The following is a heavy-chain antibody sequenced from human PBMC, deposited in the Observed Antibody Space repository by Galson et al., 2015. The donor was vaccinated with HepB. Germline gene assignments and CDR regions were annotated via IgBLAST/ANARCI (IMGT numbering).Heavy chain of an antibody. CDR2: INTNTGKP. D-gene: IGHD2-15*01. J-gene: IGHJ6*02. CDR1: GYTFTTYA. V-gene: IGHV7-4-1*04. CDR3: ARPGCIGGSCGSYYYALDV. Sequence: SVKVSCKASGYTFTTYAMNWVRQAPGQGLEWMGWINTNTGKPTYAPDFTGRFVFSLDTSVNMAYLQITSLKTEDTAVYYCARPGCIGGSCGSYYYALDVWGQGATVTVSS.